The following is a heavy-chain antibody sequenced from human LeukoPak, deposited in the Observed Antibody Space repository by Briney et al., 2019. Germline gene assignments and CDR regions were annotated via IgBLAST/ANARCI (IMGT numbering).Heavy chain of an antibody. V-gene: IGHV3-23*01. CDR1: GFTFSSYA. Sequence: GGSLRLSCAASGFTFSSYAMSWVRQAPGKGLEWVSAISGSGGSTYYADSVKRRFTISRDNSQNTLYLQMNSLIAEDTAVYYCAKWGSGGPSDGMDVWGQGTTVTVSS. CDR2: ISGSGGST. J-gene: IGHJ6*02. CDR3: AKWGSGGPSDGMDV. D-gene: IGHD3-10*01.